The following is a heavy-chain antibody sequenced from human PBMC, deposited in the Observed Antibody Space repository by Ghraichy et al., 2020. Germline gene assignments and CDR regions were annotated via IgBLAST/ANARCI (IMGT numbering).Heavy chain of an antibody. V-gene: IGHV3-15*01. CDR1: GFTFSNAW. D-gene: IGHD6-13*01. CDR3: TTEPYSSSWYYYGMDV. Sequence: GSLRLSCAASGFTFSNAWMSWVRQAPGKGLEWVGRIKSKTDGGTTDYAAPVKGRFTISRDDSKNTLYLQMNSLKTEDTAVYYCTTEPYSSSWYYYGMDVWGQGTTVTVSS. J-gene: IGHJ6*02. CDR2: IKSKTDGGTT.